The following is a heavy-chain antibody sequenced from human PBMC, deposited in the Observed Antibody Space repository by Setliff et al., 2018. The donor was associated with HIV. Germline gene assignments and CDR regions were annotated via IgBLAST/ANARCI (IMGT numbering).Heavy chain of an antibody. V-gene: IGHV4-38-2*01. CDR3: ARYWGSYPEHFDY. J-gene: IGHJ4*02. Sequence: PSETLSLTCAVYGDSISGGYYWAWIRQAPGKGLEWVGSVSHRGTTYYKSSLKSRVTIAADTPKNQVSLNLRAVTAADTAVYYCARYWGSYPEHFDYWGQGTLVTVSS. CDR1: GDSISGGYY. D-gene: IGHD1-26*01. CDR2: VSHRGTT.